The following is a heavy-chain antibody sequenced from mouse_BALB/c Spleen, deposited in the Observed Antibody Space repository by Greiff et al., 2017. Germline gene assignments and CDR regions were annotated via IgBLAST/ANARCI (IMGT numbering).Heavy chain of an antibody. D-gene: IGHD2-4*01. CDR2: INPYNDGT. V-gene: IGHV1-14*01. Sequence: EVQRVESGPELVKPGASVKMSCKASGYTFTSYVMHWVKQKPGQGLEWIGYINPYNDGTKYNEKFKGKATLTSDKSSSTAYMELSSLTSEDSAGYYCARRHDYDDAMDYWGQGTSVTVSS. CDR3: ARRHDYDDAMDY. J-gene: IGHJ4*01. CDR1: GYTFTSYV.